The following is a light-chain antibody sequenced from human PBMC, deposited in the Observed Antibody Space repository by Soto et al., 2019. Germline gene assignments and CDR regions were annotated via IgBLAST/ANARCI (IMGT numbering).Light chain of an antibody. CDR2: SAS. CDR3: QQYCSSPP. CDR1: QTVTGNY. Sequence: MVLTQSPGTLSLSPGDRATLSYRASQTVTGNYLAWYHQKPGQAPRLLIHSASSRATGIPDRFSGSGSGTDFTLTISRLEPEDFAVYYCQQYCSSPPFGGGTKVDIK. J-gene: IGKJ4*01. V-gene: IGKV3-20*01.